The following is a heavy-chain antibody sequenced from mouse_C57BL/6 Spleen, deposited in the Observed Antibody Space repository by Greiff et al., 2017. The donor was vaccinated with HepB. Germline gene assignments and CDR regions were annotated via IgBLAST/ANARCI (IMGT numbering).Heavy chain of an antibody. CDR2: INPYNGGT. D-gene: IGHD1-1*01. J-gene: IGHJ2*01. CDR3: ASGGTTVIDY. Sequence: EVMLVESGPVLVKPGASVKMSCKASGYTFTDYYMNWVKQSHGKSLEWIGVINPYNGGTSYNQKFKGKATLTVDKSSSTAYMELNSLTSEDSAVYYCASGGTTVIDYWGQGTTLTVSS. CDR1: GYTFTDYY. V-gene: IGHV1-19*01.